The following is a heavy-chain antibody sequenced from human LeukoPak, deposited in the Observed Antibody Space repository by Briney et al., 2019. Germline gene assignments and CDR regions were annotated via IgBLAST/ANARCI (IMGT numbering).Heavy chain of an antibody. CDR1: GYTFTSYY. J-gene: IGHJ5*02. Sequence: ASVKVSCKASGYTFTSYYMHWVRQAPGQGLKWMGIINPSGGSTSYAQKFQGRVTMTRDTSTSTVYMELSSLRSEDTAVYYCARGYCSGGSCYRGHNWFDPRGQGTLVTVSS. CDR3: ARGYCSGGSCYRGHNWFDP. V-gene: IGHV1-46*01. D-gene: IGHD2-15*01. CDR2: INPSGGST.